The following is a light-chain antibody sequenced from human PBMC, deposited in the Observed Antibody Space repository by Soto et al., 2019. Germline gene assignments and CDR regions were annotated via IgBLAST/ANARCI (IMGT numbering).Light chain of an antibody. V-gene: IGKV3-15*01. Sequence: EIVMTQSPATLSVSPGERATLSCRASQSVSSNLAWYQQKPSQAPRLLIYGASTRATGIPARFSGSGSGTEFALTISSLQSEGFAVYYCQQYNNWPWTCGQGNKVEIK. CDR1: QSVSSN. CDR3: QQYNNWPWT. CDR2: GAS. J-gene: IGKJ1*01.